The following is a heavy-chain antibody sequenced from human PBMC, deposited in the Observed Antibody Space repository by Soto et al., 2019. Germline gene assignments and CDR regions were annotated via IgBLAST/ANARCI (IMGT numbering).Heavy chain of an antibody. D-gene: IGHD3-10*01. CDR1: GFTVSNNY. J-gene: IGHJ4*02. CDR3: APRGGGGGY. V-gene: IGHV3-53*01. Sequence: EVQLVESGGGLIQPGGSLRLSCAVSGFTVSNNYMSWVRQAPGKGLEGVSVIYSGGYTAYGDSVKGRFTISRDNSKNNLNLKNNSRGPDDRALYSWAPRGGGGGYWGQGTLVTVSS. CDR2: IYSGGYT.